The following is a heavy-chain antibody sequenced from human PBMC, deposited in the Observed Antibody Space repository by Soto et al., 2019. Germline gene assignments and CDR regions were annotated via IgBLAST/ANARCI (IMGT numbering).Heavy chain of an antibody. CDR3: ARAPLYGGQAY. CDR2: IYSGGST. V-gene: IGHV3-66*01. D-gene: IGHD4-17*01. J-gene: IGHJ4*02. CDR1: GFTVNSDY. Sequence: EVQLVESGGGLVQPGGSLRLSCAASGFTVNSDYMTWVRQAPGKGLEWVSVIYSGGSTYYTDSVKGRFTISRENSKNPLYLQMNSLRAEDTAVYYCARAPLYGGQAYWGQGTLVTVSS.